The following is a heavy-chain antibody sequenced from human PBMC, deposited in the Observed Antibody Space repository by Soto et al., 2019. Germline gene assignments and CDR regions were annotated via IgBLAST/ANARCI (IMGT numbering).Heavy chain of an antibody. Sequence: SETLSLTCTVSGGSISSYYWSWIRQPPGKGLEWIGYIYYSGSTNYNPSLKSRVTIIVDTSKNQFSLKLSSVTAADTAVYYCARRYGGTFDYWGQGTLVTVSS. V-gene: IGHV4-59*08. CDR1: GGSISSYY. CDR2: IYYSGST. D-gene: IGHD2-15*01. CDR3: ARRYGGTFDY. J-gene: IGHJ4*02.